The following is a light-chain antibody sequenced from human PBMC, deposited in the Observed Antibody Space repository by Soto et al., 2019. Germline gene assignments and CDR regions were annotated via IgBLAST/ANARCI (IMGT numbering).Light chain of an antibody. CDR1: SGSVTSGHC. J-gene: IGLJ3*02. Sequence: QAVVTQEPSLTVSPGGTVTLTCGSSSGSVTSGHCPYWVQQRPGQAPRTLIYDTSNKHSWTPARFSGSLLGGKAALTLSGAQPEDEADYYCFITHTIGWVFGGGTKLAVL. CDR3: FITHTIGWV. CDR2: DTS. V-gene: IGLV7-46*01.